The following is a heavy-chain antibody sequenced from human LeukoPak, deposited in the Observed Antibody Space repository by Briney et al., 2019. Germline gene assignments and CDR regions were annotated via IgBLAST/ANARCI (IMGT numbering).Heavy chain of an antibody. CDR1: GFTFSSYV. V-gene: IGHV3-23*01. D-gene: IGHD3-3*01. J-gene: IGHJ3*02. Sequence: GGSLRLSCAASGFTFSSYVMSWVRQAPGKGPEWVSTISGSGGTTYYADSVKGQFTISRDNSKNTLYLQMNSLRAEDTAVYYCAKDRSYDFTVDAFNIWGQGTMVTVSS. CDR3: AKDRSYDFTVDAFNI. CDR2: ISGSGGTT.